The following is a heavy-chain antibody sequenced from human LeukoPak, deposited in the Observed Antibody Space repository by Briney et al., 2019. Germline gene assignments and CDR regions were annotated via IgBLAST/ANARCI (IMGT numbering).Heavy chain of an antibody. Sequence: LPGGSLRLSCAASGFTFSSYWMHWVRQAPGKGLVWVSRINSDGSSTSYADSVKGRFTISRDNAKNSLYLQMNSLRAEDTAVYYCARDMHIRWFAPDDAFDIWGQGTMVTVSS. J-gene: IGHJ3*02. CDR3: ARDMHIRWFAPDDAFDI. CDR2: INSDGSST. D-gene: IGHD3-16*01. CDR1: GFTFSSYW. V-gene: IGHV3-74*01.